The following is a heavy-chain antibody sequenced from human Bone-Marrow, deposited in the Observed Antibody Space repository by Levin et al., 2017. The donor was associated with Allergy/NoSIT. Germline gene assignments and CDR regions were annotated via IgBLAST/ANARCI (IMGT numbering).Heavy chain of an antibody. V-gene: IGHV1-3*01. CDR2: IHGGNGDT. CDR3: ARVRGFSGYDI. Sequence: GESLKISCLASGYTFSSYSFQWVRQAPGQGLEWMGWIHGGNGDTKYSVKFQGRVTITIDPPATTTFMELSSLESDDTAVYYCARVRGFSGYDIWGQGTLLTVSS. CDR1: GYTFSSYS. J-gene: IGHJ1*01. D-gene: IGHD5-12*01.